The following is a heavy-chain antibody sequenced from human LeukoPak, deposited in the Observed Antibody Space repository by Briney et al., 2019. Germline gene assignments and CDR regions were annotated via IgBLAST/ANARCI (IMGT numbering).Heavy chain of an antibody. CDR3: ARETRLRFFYYYFDY. V-gene: IGHV3-53*01. J-gene: IGHJ4*02. D-gene: IGHD3-3*01. CDR2: IYTSGST. CDR1: GFTVSSTY. Sequence: GGSLRLSCAVSGFTVSSTYMSWVRQAPGKGLEWVSVIYTSGSTNYADSVRGRFTISRDNSKNTLYLQMNSLRAEDTAVYYCARETRLRFFYYYFDYWGQGALVTVSS.